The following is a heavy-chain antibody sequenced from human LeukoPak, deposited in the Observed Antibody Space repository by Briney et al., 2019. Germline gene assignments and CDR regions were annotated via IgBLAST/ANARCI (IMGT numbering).Heavy chain of an antibody. CDR3: ERSGRDAFDI. Sequence: ASVKVSCKASGYTFSGYYMHWVRQAPGQGLEWMGWIYPNSGDTKYAQKFQGRVTVTRDTSISTAFMEVSRLTSDDTAVYYCERSGRDAFDIWGQGTMVTVSS. J-gene: IGHJ3*02. V-gene: IGHV1-2*02. CDR1: GYTFSGYY. D-gene: IGHD1-26*01. CDR2: IYPNSGDT.